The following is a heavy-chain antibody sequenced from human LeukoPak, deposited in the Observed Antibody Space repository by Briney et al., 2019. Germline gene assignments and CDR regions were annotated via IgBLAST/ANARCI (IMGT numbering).Heavy chain of an antibody. CDR3: ARSERYNSGWYFYFDY. V-gene: IGHV3-7*05. CDR2: PKQDGSEK. CDR1: GFTFSSYW. J-gene: IGHJ4*02. D-gene: IGHD6-19*01. Sequence: GSLRLSCAASGFTFSSYWMSWVRQAPGKGLEWVANPKQDGSEKYYVDSVKGRFTISGDNAKNSLYLQMNSLRAEDTAVYYCARSERYNSGWYFYFDYWGQGTLVTVAS.